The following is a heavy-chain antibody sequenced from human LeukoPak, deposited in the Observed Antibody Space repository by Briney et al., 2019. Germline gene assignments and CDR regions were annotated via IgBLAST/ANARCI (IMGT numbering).Heavy chain of an antibody. V-gene: IGHV3-23*01. D-gene: IGHD3-10*01. CDR1: GFTFSAYA. J-gene: IGHJ4*02. CDR3: AKYTPANYYGSGSTFHY. CDR2: ITGSGDDT. Sequence: GGSLRLSCAASGFTFSAYAMRWVRQAPGKGREWVSAITGSGDDTYYADSVKGRFTISRDTSKNPLYLQMNSLRAADTAVYYCAKYTPANYYGSGSTFHYWGQGALVTVSS.